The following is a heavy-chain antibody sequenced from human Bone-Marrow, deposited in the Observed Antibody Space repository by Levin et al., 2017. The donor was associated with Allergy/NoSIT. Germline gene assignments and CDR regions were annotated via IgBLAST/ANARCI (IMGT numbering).Heavy chain of an antibody. Sequence: GESLKISCAASGFTFSKYAMSWVRQAPGKGLEWVSAISGSGGSTYYADSVKGRFTISRDNSKNTLYLQMNSLRAEDTAVYYCAKRPDIVLAYYFDYWGQGTLVTVSS. V-gene: IGHV3-23*01. J-gene: IGHJ4*02. CDR3: AKRPDIVLAYYFDY. D-gene: IGHD2-15*01. CDR1: GFTFSKYA. CDR2: ISGSGGST.